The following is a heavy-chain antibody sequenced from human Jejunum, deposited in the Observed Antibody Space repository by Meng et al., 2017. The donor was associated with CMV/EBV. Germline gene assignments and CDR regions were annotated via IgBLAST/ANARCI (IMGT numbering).Heavy chain of an antibody. V-gene: IGHV1-2*02. J-gene: IGHJ4*02. D-gene: IGHD3-10*01. CDR2: INPNSGDT. Sequence: FTGFYIHWVRQATGQGLEWIGWINPNSGDTNYAQRFQGRVTMTRDTSISTAYMELSSLGSDDTAVYYCARDYYGSGSYWGGTNLGFDSWGQGTLVTVSS. CDR3: ARDYYGSGSYWGGTNLGFDS. CDR1: FTGFY.